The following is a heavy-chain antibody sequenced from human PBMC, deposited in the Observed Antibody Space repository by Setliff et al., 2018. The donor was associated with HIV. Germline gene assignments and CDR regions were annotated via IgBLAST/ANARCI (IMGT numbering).Heavy chain of an antibody. CDR3: AREGGTGRSSWYGAYWYDP. D-gene: IGHD6-13*01. CDR2: ITHSGKT. V-gene: IGHV4-34*01. Sequence: SETLSLTCAVYGGSFSGYYWTWIRQPPGKGLEWIGDITHSGKTNYNRSLKSRVTISLDTSKNQFSLRLTSVTAADTAVYYCAREGGTGRSSWYGAYWYDPWGQGTLVTVSS. CDR1: GGSFSGYY. J-gene: IGHJ5*02.